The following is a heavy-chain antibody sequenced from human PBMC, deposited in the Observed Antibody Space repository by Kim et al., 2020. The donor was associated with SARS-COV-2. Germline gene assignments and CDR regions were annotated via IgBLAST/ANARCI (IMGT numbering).Heavy chain of an antibody. CDR1: GFTFSNYW. J-gene: IGHJ4*02. CDR2: IKQDGSEK. V-gene: IGHV3-7*01. CDR3: ARVVGVVIIPGIFDY. Sequence: GGSLRLSCAASGFTFSNYWMSWVRQAPGKGLEWVANIKQDGSEKYYVDSVKGRFTISRDNAKNSLYLRMNSLRAEDTAMYYCARVVGVVIIPGIFDYWGQGTLVTVSS. D-gene: IGHD3-3*01.